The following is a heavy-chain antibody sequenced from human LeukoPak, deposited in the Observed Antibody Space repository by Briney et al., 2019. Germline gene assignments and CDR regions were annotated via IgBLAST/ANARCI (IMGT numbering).Heavy chain of an antibody. D-gene: IGHD1-14*01. CDR1: GLTFSDYY. V-gene: IGHV3-11*01. CDR2: ISSSGSTI. CDR3: ARAAGYPDPLHTDY. Sequence: GGSLTLSCAVSGLTFSDYYMSWLRQAPGKGLEWVTYISSSGSTIYYADSVKGRFTISRDNAKNSLYLQMSSLRAEDTAVYYCARAAGYPDPLHTDYWGQGTLVTVSS. J-gene: IGHJ4*02.